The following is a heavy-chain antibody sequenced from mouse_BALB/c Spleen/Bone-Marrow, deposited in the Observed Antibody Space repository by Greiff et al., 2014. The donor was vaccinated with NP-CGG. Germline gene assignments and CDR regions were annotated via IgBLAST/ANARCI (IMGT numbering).Heavy chain of an antibody. V-gene: IGHV1S135*01. Sequence: EVQLVESGPELVKPGASVKVSCKASGYAFTSYNMYWVKQSHGKSLEWIGHIDPFNGGTSYNQKFKGKATLTVDKSAGTAYMHLNSLTSEDSAVYYCAREDYGKGFAYWGQGTLVTVSA. D-gene: IGHD2-1*01. CDR1: GYAFTSYN. J-gene: IGHJ3*01. CDR2: IDPFNGGT. CDR3: AREDYGKGFAY.